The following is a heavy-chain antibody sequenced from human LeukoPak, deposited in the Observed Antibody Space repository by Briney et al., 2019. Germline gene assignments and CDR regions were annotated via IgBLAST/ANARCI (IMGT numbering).Heavy chain of an antibody. CDR1: GFTFSSYS. CDR3: ARDLGTSGYHGHIDY. CDR2: ISSSSSYI. V-gene: IGHV3-21*01. J-gene: IGHJ4*02. Sequence: GGSLRLSCAASGFTFSSYSMNWVRQAPGKGLEWVSSISSSSSYIYYADSVKGRFTISRDNAKNSLSLQMNSLRAGDTAVYYCARDLGTSGYHGHIDYWGQGTLVTVSS. D-gene: IGHD3-22*01.